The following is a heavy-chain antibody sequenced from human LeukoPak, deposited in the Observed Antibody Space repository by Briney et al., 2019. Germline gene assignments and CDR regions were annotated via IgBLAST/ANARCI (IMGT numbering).Heavy chain of an antibody. CDR2: INHSGST. V-gene: IGHV4-34*01. Sequence: SETLSLTCAVYGGSFSSYYWSWIRQPPGKGLEWIGEINHSGSTNYNPSLKSRVTISVDTSTNQFSLKVSSVTAADTAMYYCARPVRGPWGQGTLVTVSS. J-gene: IGHJ5*02. CDR1: GGSFSSYY. CDR3: ARPVRGP.